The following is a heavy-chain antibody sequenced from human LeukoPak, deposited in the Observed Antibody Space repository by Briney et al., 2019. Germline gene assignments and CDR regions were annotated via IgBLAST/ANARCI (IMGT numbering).Heavy chain of an antibody. V-gene: IGHV3-13*01. Sequence: GGSLRLSCAASGFTFSSYDMHWVRQATGKGLEWVSAIGTAGDTYYPGSVKGRFPISRENAKNSLYLQMNSLRAGDTAVYYCARAVAFGGVIDYWGQGTLVTVSS. CDR1: GFTFSSYD. D-gene: IGHD3-16*01. CDR2: IGTAGDT. J-gene: IGHJ4*02. CDR3: ARAVAFGGVIDY.